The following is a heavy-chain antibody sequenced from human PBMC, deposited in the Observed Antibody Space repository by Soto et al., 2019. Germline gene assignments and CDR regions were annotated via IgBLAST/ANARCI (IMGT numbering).Heavy chain of an antibody. CDR3: ARVSSDYIWGSYRPDDIDY. D-gene: IGHD3-16*02. Sequence: GGSLRLSCAASGFTFSSYWMHWVRQAPGKGLVWVSRINSDGSSTSYADSVKGRFTISRDNAKNTLYLQMNSLRAEDTAVYYCARVSSDYIWGSYRPDDIDYWGQGTLVTVSS. J-gene: IGHJ4*02. V-gene: IGHV3-74*01. CDR1: GFTFSSYW. CDR2: INSDGSST.